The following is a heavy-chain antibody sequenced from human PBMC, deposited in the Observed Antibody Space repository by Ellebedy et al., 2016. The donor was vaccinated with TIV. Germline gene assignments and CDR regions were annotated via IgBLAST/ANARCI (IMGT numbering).Heavy chain of an antibody. V-gene: IGHV3-21*04. CDR1: GFTFSSYS. Sequence: GGSLRLSCAASGFTFSSYSMNWVRQAPGKGLEWVSSISSSSYIYYADSVKGRFTISRDNSKNSLYLQMNSLRVEDTAFYFCAKGGDWGQGTLVTVSS. J-gene: IGHJ4*02. CDR2: ISSSSYI. CDR3: AKGGD.